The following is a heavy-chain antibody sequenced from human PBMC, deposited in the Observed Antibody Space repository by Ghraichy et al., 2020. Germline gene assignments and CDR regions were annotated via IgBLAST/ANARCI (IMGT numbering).Heavy chain of an antibody. CDR1: GYTFTSYY. V-gene: IGHV1-46*01. CDR3: ATLGTYSNYDLADDGMDV. J-gene: IGHJ6*02. Sequence: ASVKVSCKASGYTFTSYYMHWVRQAPGQGLEWMGIINPSGGSTSYAQKFQGRVTMTRDTSTSTVYMELSSLRSEDTAVYYCATLGTYSNYDLADDGMDVWGQGTTVTVSS. D-gene: IGHD4-11*01. CDR2: INPSGGST.